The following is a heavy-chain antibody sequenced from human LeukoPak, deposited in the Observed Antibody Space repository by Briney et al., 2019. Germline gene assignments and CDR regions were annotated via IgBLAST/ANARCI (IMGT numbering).Heavy chain of an antibody. CDR2: ISAYNGNT. CDR3: ARDAVHGSNVYIWFDL. CDR1: GYTLASYG. V-gene: IGHV1-18*01. D-gene: IGHD1-26*01. J-gene: IGHJ5*02. Sequence: ASVKVSCKASGYTLASYGISWVRQAPGQGLEWMGWISAYNGNTNYAQKFQGRVTMTTDTSTSTAYMEVRSLRSDDTAVYYCARDAVHGSNVYIWFDLWGQGTLVTVSS.